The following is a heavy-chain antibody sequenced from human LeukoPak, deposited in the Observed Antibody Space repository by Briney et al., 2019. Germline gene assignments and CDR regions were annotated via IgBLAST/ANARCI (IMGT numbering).Heavy chain of an antibody. Sequence: GESLKISCQASGYSFSNYWIGWVRQLPDKGLKWMAIIYPGDSDIRYSPSSQCRVTISADQSINTAYLQWSSLKDSDTAIYYCARLQSLATVAFFFDSWGQGTLVTVSS. CDR3: ARLQSLATVAFFFDS. CDR1: GYSFSNYW. J-gene: IGHJ4*02. V-gene: IGHV5-51*01. CDR2: IYPGDSDI. D-gene: IGHD4-11*01.